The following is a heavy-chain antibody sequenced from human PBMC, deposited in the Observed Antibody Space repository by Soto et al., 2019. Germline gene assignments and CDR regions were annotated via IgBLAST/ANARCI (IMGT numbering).Heavy chain of an antibody. D-gene: IGHD1-26*01. CDR2: INPNSGGT. CDR3: AKGGAIVAAGTRVYLYNAMDV. Sequence: GASVKVSCKASGYTFTGYYMHWVRQAPGQGLEWMGWINPNSGGTNYAQKFQGRVTMTRDTSISTAYMELSRLRSDDTAEYYCAKGGAIVAAGTRVYLYNAMDVWGQGTTVTVSS. V-gene: IGHV1-2*02. J-gene: IGHJ6*02. CDR1: GYTFTGYY.